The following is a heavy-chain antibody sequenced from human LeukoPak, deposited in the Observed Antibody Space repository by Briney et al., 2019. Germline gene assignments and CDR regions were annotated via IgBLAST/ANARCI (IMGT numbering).Heavy chain of an antibody. CDR3: ARGLYYDFWSGYWDYYGMDV. CDR1: GYTFTGYY. D-gene: IGHD3-3*01. CDR2: MNPNSGNT. Sequence: ASVKVSCKASGYTFTGYYMHWVRQAPGQGLEWMGWMNPNSGNTGYAQKFQGRVTMTRNTSISTAYMELSSLRSEDTAVYYCARGLYYDFWSGYWDYYGMDVWGQGTTVTVSS. J-gene: IGHJ6*02. V-gene: IGHV1-8*02.